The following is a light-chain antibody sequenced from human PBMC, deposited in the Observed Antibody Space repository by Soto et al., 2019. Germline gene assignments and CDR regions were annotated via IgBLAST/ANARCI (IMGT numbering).Light chain of an antibody. CDR1: QSISTY. V-gene: IGKV1-39*01. CDR2: AES. J-gene: IGKJ1*01. Sequence: DIQMTQSPSSLSASAGDRVTITCRASQSISTYLNWYQHKPGKAPELLIFAESILQSGVPSRFSGSRSGTEFTLTISSLQPEDSATYYCQQSYSAPQTFGQGTKVEIK. CDR3: QQSYSAPQT.